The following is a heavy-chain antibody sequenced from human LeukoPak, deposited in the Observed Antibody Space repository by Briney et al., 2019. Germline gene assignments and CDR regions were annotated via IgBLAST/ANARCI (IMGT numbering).Heavy chain of an antibody. CDR3: ARHYLGGNYPDYFNH. CDR2: IYYSGNT. J-gene: IGHJ4*02. Sequence: SETLSLTCTVSGGSIGNSVYYWAWVRQPPGKRLEWIGSIYYSGNTYYNPSLKSRVTISIDTSKNQFSLNLNSVTAADTALYSCARHYLGGNYPDYFNHWGQGTLVTVSS. CDR1: GGSIGNSVYY. V-gene: IGHV4-39*01. D-gene: IGHD1-26*01.